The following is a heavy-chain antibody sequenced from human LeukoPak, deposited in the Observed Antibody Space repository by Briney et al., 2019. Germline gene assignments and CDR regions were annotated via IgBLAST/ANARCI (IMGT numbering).Heavy chain of an antibody. CDR1: GGSFSGYY. Sequence: SETLSLTCAVYGGSFSGYYWSWIRQPPGKGPEWIGEINHSGSTNYNPSLKSRVTISVDTSKNQFSLKLSSVTAADTAVYYCARGPLRFLEWWYNWFDPWGQGTLVTVSS. CDR3: ARGPLRFLEWWYNWFDP. J-gene: IGHJ5*02. V-gene: IGHV4-34*01. CDR2: INHSGST. D-gene: IGHD3-3*01.